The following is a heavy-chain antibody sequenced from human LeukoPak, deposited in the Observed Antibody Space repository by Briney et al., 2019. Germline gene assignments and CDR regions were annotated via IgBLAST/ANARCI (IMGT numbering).Heavy chain of an antibody. J-gene: IGHJ4*02. CDR1: GGSISSYY. CDR2: IYTSGST. CDR3: ARAAVAGPFDY. Sequence: SETLSLTCTVSGGSISSYYWSWIRQPPGKGLEWIGYIYTSGSTNYNPSLKSRVTISVDTSKNQFSLKLSFVTAADTAVYYCARAAVAGPFDYWGQGTLVTVSS. V-gene: IGHV4-4*09. D-gene: IGHD6-19*01.